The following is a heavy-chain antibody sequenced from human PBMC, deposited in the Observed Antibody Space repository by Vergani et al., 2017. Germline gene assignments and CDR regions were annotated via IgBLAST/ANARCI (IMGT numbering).Heavy chain of an antibody. Sequence: QVQLVESGGGVVQPGRSLRLSCAASGFTFSSYGMHWVRQAPGKGLEWVAVIWYDGSNKYYADSVKGRFTISRDNSKNTLYLQMNSLRAEDTAVYYCAREEWELQRGIDYWGQGTLVTVSS. CDR2: IWYDGSNK. CDR3: AREEWELQRGIDY. V-gene: IGHV3-33*01. J-gene: IGHJ4*02. D-gene: IGHD1-26*01. CDR1: GFTFSSYG.